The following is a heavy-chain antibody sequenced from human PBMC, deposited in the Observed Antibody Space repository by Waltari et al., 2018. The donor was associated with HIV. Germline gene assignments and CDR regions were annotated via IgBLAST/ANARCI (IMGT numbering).Heavy chain of an antibody. D-gene: IGHD1-20*01. V-gene: IGHV2-5*02. J-gene: IGHJ4*02. CDR2: IYWDDDK. CDR1: GFSLSTRGVG. Sequence: QITLRESGPTLVKPTQTLTLTCTFSGFSLSTRGVGVGWIRQPPGKALELLGLIYWDDDKRYSPSLNSRLTITKDTSKNQVVLTMTNMDPVDTATYYCAHRQGITGATVFDYWGQGTLVTVSS. CDR3: AHRQGITGATVFDY.